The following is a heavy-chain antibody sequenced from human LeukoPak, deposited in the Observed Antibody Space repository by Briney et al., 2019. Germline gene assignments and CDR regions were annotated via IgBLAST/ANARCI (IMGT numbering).Heavy chain of an antibody. Sequence: ASVKVSCKASGGTFNTYAISWVRQAPGQGLEWMGRIIPILGTADYAHKFQGRVTMTADKSTSTAYMGLRSLRSDDMAVYYCARKDEGGNDGFAIWGQGTMVTVSS. CDR3: ARKDEGGNDGFAI. V-gene: IGHV1-69*04. CDR1: GGTFNTYA. D-gene: IGHD5-24*01. CDR2: IIPILGTA. J-gene: IGHJ3*02.